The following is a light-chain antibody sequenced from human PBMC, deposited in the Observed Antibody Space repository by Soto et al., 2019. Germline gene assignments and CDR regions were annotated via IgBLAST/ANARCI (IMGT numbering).Light chain of an antibody. CDR1: SSDIGGYDF. V-gene: IGLV2-14*01. J-gene: IGLJ2*01. CDR3: TSYASSSTHVV. CDR2: DVN. Sequence: QSALTQPPSVSGSPGQSITLSCTGTSSDIGGYDFVSWYQRYPGKAPKLIIYDVNNRPSGVSNRFSGSKSGNTASLTISGLQAEDEADYYCTSYASSSTHVVFGGGTKLTVL.